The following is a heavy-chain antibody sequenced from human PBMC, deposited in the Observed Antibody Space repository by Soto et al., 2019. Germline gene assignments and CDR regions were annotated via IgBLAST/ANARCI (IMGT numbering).Heavy chain of an antibody. D-gene: IGHD2-15*01. CDR1: GFTFSDYY. J-gene: IGHJ6*03. CDR3: ARDLYCSGGSCYEHYYYYMDV. V-gene: IGHV3-11*01. Sequence: GGSLRLSCAASGFTFSDYYMSWIRQAPGKGLEWVSYISSSGSTIYYADSVKGRFTISRDNAKNSLYLQMNSLRAEDTAVYYCARDLYCSGGSCYEHYYYYMDVWGKGTTVTVSS. CDR2: ISSSGSTI.